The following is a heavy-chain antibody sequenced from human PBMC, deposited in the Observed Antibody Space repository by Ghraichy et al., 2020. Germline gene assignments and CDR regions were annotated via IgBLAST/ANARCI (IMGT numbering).Heavy chain of an antibody. CDR3: ARVGYYDFWSGYKTYGMDV. CDR2: IYYSGST. D-gene: IGHD3-3*01. CDR1: GGSISSYY. J-gene: IGHJ6*02. Sequence: SETLSLTCTVSGGSISSYYWSRIRQPPGKGLEWIGYIYYSGSTNYNPSLKSRVTISVDTSKNQFSLKLSSVTAADTAVYYCARVGYYDFWSGYKTYGMDVWGQGTTVTVSS. V-gene: IGHV4-59*01.